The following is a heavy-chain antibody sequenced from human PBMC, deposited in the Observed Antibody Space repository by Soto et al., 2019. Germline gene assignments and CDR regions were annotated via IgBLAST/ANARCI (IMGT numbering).Heavy chain of an antibody. CDR3: ARDQLYYNDISGRPLNAFDV. CDR1: GFTFRNYG. D-gene: IGHD3-22*01. J-gene: IGHJ3*01. Sequence: GGSLRLSCAASGFTFRNYGTNWVRQAPGKGLEWVSYIGIGSSTKYYADSVKGRFTISRDNAKNSLYLQMNSLRAEDTAVYYWARDQLYYNDISGRPLNAFDVWGQGTMVTVSS. CDR2: IGIGSSTK. V-gene: IGHV3-48*01.